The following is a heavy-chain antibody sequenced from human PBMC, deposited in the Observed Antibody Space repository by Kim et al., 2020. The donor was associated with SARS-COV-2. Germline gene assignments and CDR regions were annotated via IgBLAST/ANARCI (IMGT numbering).Heavy chain of an antibody. J-gene: IGHJ5*02. CDR3: ARGGDSSGYYYVGWFDP. V-gene: IGHV1-69*13. D-gene: IGHD3-22*01. CDR1: GGTFSSYA. Sequence: SVKVSCKASGGTFSSYAISWVRQAPGQGLEWMGGIIPIFGTENYAQRFQGRVTITADESTSTAYMELSSLRSEDTAVYYCARGGDSSGYYYVGWFDPWGQGTLVTVSS. CDR2: IIPIFGTE.